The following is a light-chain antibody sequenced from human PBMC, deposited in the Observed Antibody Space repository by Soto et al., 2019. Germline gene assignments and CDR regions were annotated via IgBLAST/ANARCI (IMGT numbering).Light chain of an antibody. V-gene: IGKV1-12*01. J-gene: IGKJ4*01. Sequence: DIQMTQSPSSVSASVGDRVTITCRASQGISSLLAWYQQKPGKAPNLLIHTASSLQSGVPSRFSGTGSGTDFTLTISSLQTEDFATYYCQQANSFPLTCGGGTKVEIK. CDR2: TAS. CDR1: QGISSL. CDR3: QQANSFPLT.